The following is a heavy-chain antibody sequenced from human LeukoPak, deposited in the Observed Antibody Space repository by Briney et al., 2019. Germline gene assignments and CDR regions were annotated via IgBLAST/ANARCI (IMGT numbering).Heavy chain of an antibody. V-gene: IGHV5-51*01. J-gene: IGHJ4*02. CDR3: ARRAVVPAATTPYFDY. CDR2: IYPGDSDI. CDR1: GYSFSNYW. D-gene: IGHD2-2*01. Sequence: GESLKISCQASGYSFSNYWIGWVRQLPDKGLKWMAIIYPGDSDIRYSPSSQGRVTISADKSINTAYLQWSSLKASDTAMYYCARRAVVPAATTPYFDYWGQGTLVTVSS.